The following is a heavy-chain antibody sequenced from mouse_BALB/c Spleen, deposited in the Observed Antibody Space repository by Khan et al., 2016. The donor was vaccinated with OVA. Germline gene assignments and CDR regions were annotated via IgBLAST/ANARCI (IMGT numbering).Heavy chain of an antibody. CDR2: ISYSGST. Sequence: ESGPGLVKPSQSLSLTCTVTGYSITSDYAWNWIRQFPGNKLDWMGYISYSGSTSYNPSLKSRISITRDTSKNQVFRKLNSVTTEVTACYCIARSIMANWGQGTTLTVSS. V-gene: IGHV3-2*02. CDR3: ARSIMAN. J-gene: IGHJ2*01. CDR1: GYSITSDYA.